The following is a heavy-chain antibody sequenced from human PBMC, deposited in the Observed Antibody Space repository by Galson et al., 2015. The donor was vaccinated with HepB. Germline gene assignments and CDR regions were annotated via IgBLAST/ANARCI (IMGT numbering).Heavy chain of an antibody. CDR2: IIPIFGTA. V-gene: IGHV1-69*13. J-gene: IGHJ5*02. CDR3: ARSSSSSWYHDNWFDP. Sequence: SVKVSCKASGGTFSSYAISWVRQAPGQGLEWMGGIIPIFGTANYAQKFQGRVTITADESTSTAYMELSSLRSEDTAMYYCARSSSSSWYHDNWFDPWGQGTLVTVSS. D-gene: IGHD6-13*01. CDR1: GGTFSSYA.